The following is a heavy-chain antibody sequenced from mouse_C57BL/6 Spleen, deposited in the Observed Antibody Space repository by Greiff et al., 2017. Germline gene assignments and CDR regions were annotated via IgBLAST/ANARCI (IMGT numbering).Heavy chain of an antibody. CDR3: AREGRMELYVDC. V-gene: IGHV1-52*01. Sequence: QVQLQQPGAELVRPGSSVKLSCKASGYTFTSYWMHWVKQRPIQGLEWIGNIDPSDSETHYNQKFKDKATLTVDKSSSTAYMQLSSLTSEDSAVYYCAREGRMELYVDCGGRGTTLAVSS. CDR1: GYTFTSYW. D-gene: IGHD2-3*01. CDR2: IDPSDSET. J-gene: IGHJ2*01.